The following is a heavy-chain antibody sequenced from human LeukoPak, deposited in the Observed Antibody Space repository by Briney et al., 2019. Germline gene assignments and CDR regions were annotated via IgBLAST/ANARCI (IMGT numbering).Heavy chain of an antibody. CDR1: GYSFTSNW. Sequence: GESLKISCKGSGYSFTSNWIAWVRQMPGEGLEWMGIIYPGDSDTRYSPSFQGQVTISADKSISTAYLQWSSLKAADTAMYYCARGAAAELIDDAFDIWGQGTMVTVSS. CDR3: ARGAAAELIDDAFDI. CDR2: IYPGDSDT. J-gene: IGHJ3*02. V-gene: IGHV5-51*01. D-gene: IGHD6-13*01.